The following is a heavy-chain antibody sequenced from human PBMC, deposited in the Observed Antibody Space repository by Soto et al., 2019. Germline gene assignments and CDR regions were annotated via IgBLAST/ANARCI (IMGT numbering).Heavy chain of an antibody. CDR3: ARHRVAMAAPFDH. D-gene: IGHD6-19*01. CDR1: GGSISQYY. CDR2: MYYTGST. Sequence: SETLSLTCTVSGGSISQYYWSWIRQPPGKGLEWIGNMYYTGSTTYNPSLKSRLTISVDTSKNQFYLKLNSVTAADTAVYYCARHRVAMAAPFDHWGQGTLVTVSS. V-gene: IGHV4-59*08. J-gene: IGHJ4*02.